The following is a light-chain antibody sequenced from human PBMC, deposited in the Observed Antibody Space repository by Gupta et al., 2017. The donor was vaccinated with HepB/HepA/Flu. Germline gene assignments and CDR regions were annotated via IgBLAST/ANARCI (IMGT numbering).Light chain of an antibody. V-gene: IGKV3-11*01. Sequence: EIVLTQSPATLSLSPGERATLSCRASQSVSSYLAWYQQKPGQAPSLLIYDASNRATGLPARFSGSASATDFTLTISSLAPEDFAVYYCQQRSNWSITFGQGTRLEIK. CDR2: DAS. J-gene: IGKJ5*01. CDR1: QSVSSY. CDR3: QQRSNWSIT.